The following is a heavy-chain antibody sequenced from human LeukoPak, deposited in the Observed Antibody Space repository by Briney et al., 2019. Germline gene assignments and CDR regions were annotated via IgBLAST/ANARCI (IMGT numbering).Heavy chain of an antibody. D-gene: IGHD6-6*01. CDR1: GFSFSSYS. V-gene: IGHV3-48*01. CDR2: ISSSSSTI. J-gene: IGHJ4*02. Sequence: GGSLRLSCAASGFSFSSYSMNWVRQAPGKGLEWVSYISSSSSTIYYADSVKGRFTISRDNAKSSLWLQMNSLRAEDTALYYCARLSSVWQLVARGAIDYWGQGTLVTVSS. CDR3: ARLSSVWQLVARGAIDY.